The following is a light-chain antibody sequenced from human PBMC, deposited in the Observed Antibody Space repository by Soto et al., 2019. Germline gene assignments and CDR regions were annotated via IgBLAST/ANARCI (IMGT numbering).Light chain of an antibody. J-gene: IGKJ1*01. CDR2: AAS. CDR3: QQYDSLHRT. Sequence: IVLTQSPGTLSLSPGEKATLSCRADQSVSSNYLAWYQHKPGQAPRLLIYAASSRATGIPDRFSGSGSGTEFTLTLTRLEPEDFAVYYCQQYDSLHRTFGQGTKVDIK. V-gene: IGKV3-20*01. CDR1: QSVSSNY.